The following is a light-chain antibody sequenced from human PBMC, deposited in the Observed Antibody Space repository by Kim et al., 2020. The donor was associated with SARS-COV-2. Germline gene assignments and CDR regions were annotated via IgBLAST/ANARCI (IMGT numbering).Light chain of an antibody. CDR2: KDN. CDR1: SVSIARKY. CDR3: QSYDSSSWV. V-gene: IGLV6-57*01. J-gene: IGLJ3*02. Sequence: VTTATISCTRRSVSIARKYVQWYQQRPGSSPTTVIYKDNQRPSGVPDRFSGSIDSSSNSASLTISGLKTEDEADYYCQSYDSSSWVFGGGTQLTVL.